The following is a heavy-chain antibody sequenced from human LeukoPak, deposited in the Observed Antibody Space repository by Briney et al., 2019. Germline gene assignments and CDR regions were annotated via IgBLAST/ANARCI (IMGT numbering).Heavy chain of an antibody. CDR3: ASSYCSGGSCPGDFDY. J-gene: IGHJ4*02. CDR1: GYTFTSYG. V-gene: IGHV1-18*01. D-gene: IGHD2-15*01. Sequence: ASVKVSCKASGYTFTSYGISWVRQAPGQGLEWMGWISAYNGNTNYAQKLQGRVTMTTDTSTSTAYMELRSLRSDDTAVYYCASSYCSGGSCPGDFDYWGQGTPVTVSS. CDR2: ISAYNGNT.